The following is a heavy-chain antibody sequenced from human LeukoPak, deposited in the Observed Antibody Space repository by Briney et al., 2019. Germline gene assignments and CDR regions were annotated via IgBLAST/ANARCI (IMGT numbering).Heavy chain of an antibody. CDR3: ARTQSYKRYYYMDV. Sequence: GGSLRLSCAASGFTFSSYWMHWVRQGPGKGLVWVSRIKSDGSSTTYADSVKGRFTISRDNAKNTLYLQMNSLRAEDAAVYYCARTQSYKRYYYMDVWGKGTTVTVSS. J-gene: IGHJ6*03. CDR1: GFTFSSYW. CDR2: IKSDGSST. V-gene: IGHV3-74*03. D-gene: IGHD5-24*01.